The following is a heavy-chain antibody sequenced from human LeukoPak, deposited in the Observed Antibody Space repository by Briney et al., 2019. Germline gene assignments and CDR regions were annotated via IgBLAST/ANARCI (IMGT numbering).Heavy chain of an antibody. Sequence: ASVKVSCKVSGHTLTEVAMHWVRQAPGKGLEWMGGLDPEDGETIYARKFQGRVTMTEDTSTDTAYMEVSSLSSEDTAVYYCATSLPPGGIVGATVDWFDPWGQGTLVTVSS. V-gene: IGHV1-24*01. J-gene: IGHJ5*02. D-gene: IGHD1-26*01. CDR2: LDPEDGET. CDR3: ATSLPPGGIVGATVDWFDP. CDR1: GHTLTEVA.